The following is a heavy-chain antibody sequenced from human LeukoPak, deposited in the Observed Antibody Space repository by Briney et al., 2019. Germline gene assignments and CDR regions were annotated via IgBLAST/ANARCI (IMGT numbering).Heavy chain of an antibody. CDR1: GFTFSSYE. CDR3: ARVAYDYVWGSYPLYFDY. Sequence: GGSLRLSCAASGFTFSSYETNWVRQAPGKGLEWVSYISSSGSTIYYADSVKGRFTISRDNAKNSLYLQMNSLRAEDTAVYYCARVAYDYVWGSYPLYFDYWGQGTLVTVSS. V-gene: IGHV3-48*03. CDR2: ISSSGSTI. J-gene: IGHJ4*02. D-gene: IGHD3-16*02.